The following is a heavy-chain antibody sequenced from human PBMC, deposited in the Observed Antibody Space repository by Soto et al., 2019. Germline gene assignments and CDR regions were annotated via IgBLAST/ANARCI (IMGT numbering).Heavy chain of an antibody. V-gene: IGHV5-51*01. CDR3: ARRITGWSDAFDI. Sequence: GESLKISCKGSGSSFTSYWIAWIRQVSGQGLELMGIIYPGDSDTRYSPSFQGQVTISPDKSTSTAYLQWSSLRASAICRYYCARRITGWSDAFDIWGQVAKVIVSS. J-gene: IGHJ3*02. CDR1: GSSFTSYW. D-gene: IGHD1-20*01. CDR2: IYPGDSDT.